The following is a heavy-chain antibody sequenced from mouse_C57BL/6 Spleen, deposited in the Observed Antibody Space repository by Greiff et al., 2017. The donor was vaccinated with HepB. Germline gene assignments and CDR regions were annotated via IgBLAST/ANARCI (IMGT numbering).Heavy chain of an antibody. CDR2: INPNNGGT. CDR1: GYTFTDYY. D-gene: IGHD1-1*01. J-gene: IGHJ1*03. Sequence: EVQLQQSGPELVKPGASVKISCKASGYTFTDYYMNWVKQSHGKSLEWIGDINPNNGGTSYNQKFKGKATLTVDKSSSTAYMELRSLTSEDSAVYYCARDYYGSSGGGYWYFDVWGTGTTVTVSS. CDR3: ARDYYGSSGGGYWYFDV. V-gene: IGHV1-26*01.